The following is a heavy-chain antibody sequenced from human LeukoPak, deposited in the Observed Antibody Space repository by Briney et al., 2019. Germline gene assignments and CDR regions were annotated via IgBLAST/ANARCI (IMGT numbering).Heavy chain of an antibody. D-gene: IGHD6-19*01. Sequence: SQTLSLTCAISGDSVTSNSADWNWISQSPSRGLEWLGRTYYSSKCYNDYAVSVKSRITINADTSKNQFSLQLNSVTPEDTAVYYCARDLYSSGWYRFDYWGQGTLVTVSS. CDR2: TYYSSKCYN. V-gene: IGHV6-1*01. CDR1: GDSVTSNSAD. CDR3: ARDLYSSGWYRFDY. J-gene: IGHJ4*02.